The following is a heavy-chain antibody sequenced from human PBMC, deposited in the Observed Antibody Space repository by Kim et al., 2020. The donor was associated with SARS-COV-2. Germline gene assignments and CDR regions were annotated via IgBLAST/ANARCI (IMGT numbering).Heavy chain of an antibody. CDR2: SNPSGST. CDR3: ATRDY. V-gene: IGHV4-34*01. Sequence: SNPSGSTNDNPSLKSRVTISVDTSKNQFSLRLTSVTAADTAVYYCATRDYWGQGTLVTVSS. J-gene: IGHJ4*02.